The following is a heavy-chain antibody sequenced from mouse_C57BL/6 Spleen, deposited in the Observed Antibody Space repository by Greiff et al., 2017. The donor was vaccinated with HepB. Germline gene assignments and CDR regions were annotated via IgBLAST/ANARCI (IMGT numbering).Heavy chain of an antibody. V-gene: IGHV1-18*01. CDR3: ARRGAHDGYSAWFAY. CDR2: INPNNGGT. J-gene: IGHJ3*01. D-gene: IGHD2-3*01. CDR1: GYTFTDYN. Sequence: EVQLQQSGPELVKPGASVKIPCKASGYTFTDYNMDWVKQSHGKSLEWIGDINPNNGGTIYNQKFKGKATLTVDKSSSTAYMELRSLTSEDTAVYYCARRGAHDGYSAWFAYWGQGTLVTVSA.